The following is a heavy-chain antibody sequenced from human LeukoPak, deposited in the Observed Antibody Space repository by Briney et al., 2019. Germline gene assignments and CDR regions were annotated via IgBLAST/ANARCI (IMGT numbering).Heavy chain of an antibody. D-gene: IGHD3-3*01. V-gene: IGHV1-69*13. Sequence: SVKVSCKASGGTLSSYAISWVRQAPGQGLEWMGGIIPIFGTANYAQKFQGRVTITADESTSTAYMELSSLRSEDTAVYYCASTYDFWSGYFSYWGQGTLVTVSS. CDR1: GGTLSSYA. CDR3: ASTYDFWSGYFSY. CDR2: IIPIFGTA. J-gene: IGHJ4*02.